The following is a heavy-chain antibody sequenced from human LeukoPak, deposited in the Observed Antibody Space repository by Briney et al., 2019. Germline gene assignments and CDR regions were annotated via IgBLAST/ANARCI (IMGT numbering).Heavy chain of an antibody. CDR2: ISGSGGST. CDR1: GYSFTSYW. CDR3: AKVATVTTYALADY. D-gene: IGHD4-17*01. J-gene: IGHJ4*02. Sequence: GESLKISCKGSGYSFTSYWIGWVRQAPGKGLEWVSAISGSGGSTYYADSVKGRFTISRDNSKNTLYLQMNSLRAEDTAIYYCAKVATVTTYALADYWGQGTLVTVSS. V-gene: IGHV3-23*01.